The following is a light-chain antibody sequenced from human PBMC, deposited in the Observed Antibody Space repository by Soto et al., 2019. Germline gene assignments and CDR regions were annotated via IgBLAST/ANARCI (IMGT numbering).Light chain of an antibody. CDR1: QSVSHN. Sequence: DIVMTQSPATLSVSPGDGATLSCRASQSVSHNLAWYQQKPGQAPRLLIYGASTRATGIPARFSGSGSGTEFTLTISSLQSEDFAVYYCEQYNSWPPLYTFGQGTKLEIK. J-gene: IGKJ2*01. CDR3: EQYNSWPPLYT. V-gene: IGKV3-15*01. CDR2: GAS.